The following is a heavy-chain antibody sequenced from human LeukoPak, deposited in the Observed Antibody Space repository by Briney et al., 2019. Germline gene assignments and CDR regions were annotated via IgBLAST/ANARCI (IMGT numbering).Heavy chain of an antibody. J-gene: IGHJ4*02. V-gene: IGHV3-33*01. CDR3: ARAGYCSGGSCYGLDY. CDR1: GFTFSSYG. Sequence: GRSLILSCAASGFTFSSYGMHWVRQAPGKGLEWVAVIWYDGSKQYYADSVKGRFTISRDNSKNTLYLQMNSLRAEDAAVYYCARAGYCSGGSCYGLDYWGQGSLVAVSS. D-gene: IGHD2-15*01. CDR2: IWYDGSKQ.